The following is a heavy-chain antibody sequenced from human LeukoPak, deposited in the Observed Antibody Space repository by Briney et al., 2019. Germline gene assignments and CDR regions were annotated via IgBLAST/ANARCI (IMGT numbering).Heavy chain of an antibody. CDR1: GFSFSTYG. CDR3: AKGLAAGSQYFDY. Sequence: GSLRLSCAASGFSFSTYGMSWVRQAPGKGLEWVSAVGSDGVNTAYADSVKGRFTISRDNSKNTLFLQLNSLRVEDTAVYYCAKGLAAGSQYFDYWGQGTLVTVSS. D-gene: IGHD6-25*01. CDR2: VGSDGVNT. V-gene: IGHV3-23*01. J-gene: IGHJ4*02.